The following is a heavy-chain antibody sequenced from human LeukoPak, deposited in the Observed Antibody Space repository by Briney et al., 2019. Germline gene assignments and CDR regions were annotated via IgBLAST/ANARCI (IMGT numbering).Heavy chain of an antibody. CDR2: ISYDGSNK. D-gene: IGHD3-22*01. V-gene: IGHV3-30-3*01. CDR1: GFTFSSYA. Sequence: GGSLRLSCAASGFTFSSYAMHWVRQAPGKGLEWVAVISYDGSNKYYADSVKGRFTISRDNSKNTLYLQMNSLRAEGTAVYYCATSSGYYYYGMDVWGQGTTVTVSS. J-gene: IGHJ6*02. CDR3: ATSSGYYYYGMDV.